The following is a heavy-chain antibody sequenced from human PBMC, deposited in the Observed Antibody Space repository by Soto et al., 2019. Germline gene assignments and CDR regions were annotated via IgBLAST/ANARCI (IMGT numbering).Heavy chain of an antibody. CDR3: ARDGVVVVAATRDYYGMDV. Sequence: ASLKVSCKAAGDTFTSYYMLWVRQAPGQGLEGMGMINPSGGSTSYAQKFQGSVTMTRDTSTSTVYMELSSLRSEDTAVYYCARDGVVVVAATRDYYGMDVWGQGTTVTVSS. J-gene: IGHJ6*02. D-gene: IGHD2-15*01. CDR2: INPSGGST. CDR1: GDTFTSYY. V-gene: IGHV1-46*01.